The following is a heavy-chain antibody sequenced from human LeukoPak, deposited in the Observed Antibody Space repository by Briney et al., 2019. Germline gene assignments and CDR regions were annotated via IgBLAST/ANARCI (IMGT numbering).Heavy chain of an antibody. Sequence: RASVKVSCKASGYTFRDYGISWVRQAPGQGLQWMGWISGYNGKTNSAQEFRARVIMSMDTSTSTAYMELRSLRSDDTAVYYCARASELGRDYWGQGTLVTVSS. V-gene: IGHV1-18*01. CDR3: ARASELGRDY. CDR1: GYTFRDYG. D-gene: IGHD6-13*01. J-gene: IGHJ4*02. CDR2: ISGYNGKT.